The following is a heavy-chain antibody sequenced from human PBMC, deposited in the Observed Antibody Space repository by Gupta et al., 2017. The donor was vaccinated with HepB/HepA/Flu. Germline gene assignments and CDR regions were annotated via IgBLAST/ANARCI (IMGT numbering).Heavy chain of an antibody. Sequence: EVQLVESGGGLVQPGGSLRLSCAASGFTFSSYWMSWVRQAPGKGLEWVANIKQAGSEKYYVDSVKGRFTISRDNAKNSLYLQMNRPRAEDTDVYYCARGDNSSGSGNDYWGQGTLVTVSS. D-gene: IGHD6-19*01. J-gene: IGHJ4*02. CDR2: IKQAGSEK. CDR1: GFTFSSYW. V-gene: IGHV3-7*01. CDR3: ARGDNSSGSGNDY.